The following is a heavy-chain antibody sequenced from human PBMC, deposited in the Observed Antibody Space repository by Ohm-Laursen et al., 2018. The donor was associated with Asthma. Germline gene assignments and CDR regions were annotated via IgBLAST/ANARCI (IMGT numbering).Heavy chain of an antibody. CDR1: GGSISSGSYY. V-gene: IGHV4-31*03. D-gene: IGHD3-3*01. J-gene: IGHJ6*02. CDR3: ARARWSGSYGMDV. Sequence: TLSLTCTVSGGSISSGSYYWSWIRQHPGKGLEWIGYIYYSGSTYYNPSLKSRVTISIDTSKNQFSLKLSSVTAADTAVYYCARARWSGSYGMDVWGQGTTVTVSS. CDR2: IYYSGST.